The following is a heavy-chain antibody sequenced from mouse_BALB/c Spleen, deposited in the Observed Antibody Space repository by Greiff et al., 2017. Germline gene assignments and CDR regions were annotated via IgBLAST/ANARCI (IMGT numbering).Heavy chain of an antibody. V-gene: IGHV1-80*01. J-gene: IGHJ4*01. CDR3: ARSLAGYYYAMDY. CDR2: IYPGDGDT. Sequence: VQLQQSGAELVRPGSSVKISCKASGYAFSSYWMNWVKQRPGQGLEWIGQIYPGDGDTNYNGKFKGKATLTADKSSSTAYMQLSSLTSEDSAVYFCARSLAGYYYAMDYWGQGTSVTVSA. CDR1: GYAFSSYW.